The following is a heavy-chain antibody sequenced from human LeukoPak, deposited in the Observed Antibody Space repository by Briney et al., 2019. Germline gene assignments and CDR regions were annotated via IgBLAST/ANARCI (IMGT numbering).Heavy chain of an antibody. D-gene: IGHD3-10*01. CDR3: ARNAAAYYLYFDY. CDR1: GFTFSSYS. CDR2: ISSSSSYI. J-gene: IGHJ4*02. V-gene: IGHV3-21*01. Sequence: GGSLRLSCAASGFTFSSYSMNWVRQAPGKGLEWVSSISSSSSYIYYADSVKGRFTISRDNAKNSLYLQMNSLRAEDTAVYYCARNAAAYYLYFDYWGQGTLVTVSS.